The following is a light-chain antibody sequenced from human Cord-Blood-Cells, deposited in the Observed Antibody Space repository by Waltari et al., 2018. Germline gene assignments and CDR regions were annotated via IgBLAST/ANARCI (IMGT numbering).Light chain of an antibody. CDR1: SSDLGAYNY. V-gene: IGLV2-11*01. Sequence: QSALTQPRSVSGSPGQSVTITCTGTSSDLGAYNYVFWYQQHPGKAPKLMIYDVSKRPSVVPDRCSGSKSGNTASLAISGLQGEDEADYYCCSYAGSYTLLFGVGTKLTVL. CDR3: CSYAGSYTLL. J-gene: IGLJ3*02. CDR2: DVS.